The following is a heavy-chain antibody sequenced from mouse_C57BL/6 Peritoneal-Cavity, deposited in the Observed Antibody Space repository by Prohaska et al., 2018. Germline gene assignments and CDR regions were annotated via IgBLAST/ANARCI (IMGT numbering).Heavy chain of an antibody. J-gene: IGHJ1*03. CDR3: ARRVYGSSLYWYFDV. Sequence: HGKSLEWIGDINPNNGGTIYNQKFKGKATLTVDKSSSTAYMELRSLTSEDTVVYYCARRVYGSSLYWYFDVWGTGTTVTVSS. D-gene: IGHD1-1*01. V-gene: IGHV1-18*01. CDR2: INPNNGGT.